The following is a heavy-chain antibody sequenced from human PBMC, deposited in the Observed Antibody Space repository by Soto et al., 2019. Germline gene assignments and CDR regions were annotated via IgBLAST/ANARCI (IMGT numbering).Heavy chain of an antibody. CDR2: ISSNGGST. V-gene: IGHV3-64*01. CDR3: ARDAYYDNSGHFDY. J-gene: IGHJ4*02. Sequence: LRLSCAASGFTFSRNAMHWVRQAPGKGLEYVSAISSNGGSTYYANSVKGRFTISRDNSKNTLYLQMGSLRAEDMAVYYCARDAYYDNSGHFDYWGQGTLVTVSS. D-gene: IGHD3-22*01. CDR1: GFTFSRNA.